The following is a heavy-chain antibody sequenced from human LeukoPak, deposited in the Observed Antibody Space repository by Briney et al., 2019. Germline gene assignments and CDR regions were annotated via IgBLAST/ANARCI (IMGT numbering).Heavy chain of an antibody. Sequence: SGPTLVQPTQAPTLTCTFSGFSLSTNGMGVGWLRHPPGKALEWLALIYWDDDKRYGPSLKSRLTITKDTSKNQVVLTMTNMDPVDTATYYCAHRPPLGTIFDYWGQGTLVTVSS. CDR2: IYWDDDK. CDR1: GFSLSTNGMG. V-gene: IGHV2-5*06. CDR3: AHRPPLGTIFDY. J-gene: IGHJ4*02.